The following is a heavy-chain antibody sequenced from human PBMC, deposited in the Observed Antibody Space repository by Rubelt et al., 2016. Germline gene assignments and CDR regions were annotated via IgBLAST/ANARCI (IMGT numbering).Heavy chain of an antibody. J-gene: IGHJ3*02. CDR3: SRCLDFGSAFDI. V-gene: IGHV4-59*01. CDR2: IYYSGNT. Sequence: QVQLQESGPGLVKPSETLSLTCTVSGDSISVYYWSWIRQPPGKGLEWIGHIYYSGNTYYNPSLKSRVTMSTDTSKRQFSLGVTLVTPADTAVYYCSRCLDFGSAFDIWGQGTMVTVSS. CDR1: GDSISVYY. D-gene: IGHD3/OR15-3a*01.